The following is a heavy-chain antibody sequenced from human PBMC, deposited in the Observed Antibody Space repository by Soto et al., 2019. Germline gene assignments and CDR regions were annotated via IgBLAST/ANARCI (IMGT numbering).Heavy chain of an antibody. D-gene: IGHD3-3*01. V-gene: IGHV3-23*01. CDR1: GFPFRRYA. Sequence: LILSCAGSGFPFRRYAMSWFRRAPAKGLECVSAINGSGAVPSYADSVNGRFTISRDNSNNTLYLQMDSVRAEDTAVYYCAKDLTAYDFRSGYYTGSYYYGMDLWGQGTTVTVSS. CDR3: AKDLTAYDFRSGYYTGSYYYGMDL. CDR2: INGSGAVP. J-gene: IGHJ6*01.